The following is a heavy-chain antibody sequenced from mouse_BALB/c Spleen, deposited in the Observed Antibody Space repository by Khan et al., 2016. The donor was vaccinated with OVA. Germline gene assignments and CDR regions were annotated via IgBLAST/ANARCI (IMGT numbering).Heavy chain of an antibody. J-gene: IGHJ3*01. CDR1: GYTFTSYW. CDR3: ANHGSSSAWFTD. Sequence: QVQLKESGAELAKPGASVKMSCKASGYTFTSYWMHWVKQRPGQGLEWIGYINPSTGYTEYNQKFKDKATLTADKSSSTAYMQLSSLTSEDSAVYYCANHGSSSAWFTDWGQGTLVTVSA. V-gene: IGHV1-7*01. CDR2: INPSTGYT. D-gene: IGHD1-1*01.